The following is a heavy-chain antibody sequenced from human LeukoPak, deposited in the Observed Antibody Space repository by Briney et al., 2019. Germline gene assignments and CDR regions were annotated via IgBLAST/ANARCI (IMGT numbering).Heavy chain of an antibody. J-gene: IGHJ6*03. CDR1: GYSFTGYY. Sequence: ASVKVSCRASGYSFTGYYMHWVRQAPGQGLEWMGWINPNSGDTKYAQKFQGRVTMTRDTSISTAYMELTRLRSDDTAVYYCARGGLRVMVYRLYYMDVWGKGTTVTVSS. D-gene: IGHD2-8*01. CDR3: ARGGLRVMVYRLYYMDV. V-gene: IGHV1-2*02. CDR2: INPNSGDT.